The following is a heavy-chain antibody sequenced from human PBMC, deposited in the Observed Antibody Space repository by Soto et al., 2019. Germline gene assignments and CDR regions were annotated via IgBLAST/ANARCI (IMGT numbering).Heavy chain of an antibody. CDR2: ISPNNDNT. V-gene: IGHV1-18*01. J-gene: IGHJ4*02. D-gene: IGHD4-4*01. CDR1: GYTFTTYG. Sequence: QVQLVQSGAEVKMPGASVKVSCKASGYTFTTYGIAWVRQAPGQAPEWVGWISPNNDNTHFAQKLQGRVTMTTDTSPSSVYMELRGLRSADTAVYYCARDDCFDTTCYSGDYWVQGSLVSVSS. CDR3: ARDDCFDTTCYSGDY.